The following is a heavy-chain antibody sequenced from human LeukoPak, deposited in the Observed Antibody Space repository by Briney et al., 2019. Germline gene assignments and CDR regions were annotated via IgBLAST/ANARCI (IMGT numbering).Heavy chain of an antibody. V-gene: IGHV1-18*01. Sequence: ASVKVSCKASGYTFTTYGISWVRQAPGQGLEWMGWIGAYNGKTNYAQKVQGRVTMTTDTSTSTAYMELRSLRSDDTAVYYCARDHIVGATTSVYFQHWGQGTLVTVSS. CDR1: GYTFTTYG. CDR2: IGAYNGKT. D-gene: IGHD1-26*01. J-gene: IGHJ1*01. CDR3: ARDHIVGATTSVYFQH.